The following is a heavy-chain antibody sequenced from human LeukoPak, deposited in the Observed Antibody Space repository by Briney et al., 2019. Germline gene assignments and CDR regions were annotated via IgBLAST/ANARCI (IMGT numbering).Heavy chain of an antibody. CDR3: ARVSEDYCSSTSCYSHAFDI. D-gene: IGHD2-2*01. CDR1: GYTFTSYD. CDR2: MNPNSGNT. J-gene: IGHJ3*02. Sequence: GASVKVSCKASGYTFTSYDINWVRQATGQGLEWMGWMNPNSGNTGYAQKFQGRVTMTRNTSISTAYMELSSLRSEDTAVYYCARVSEDYCSSTSCYSHAFDIWGQGTMVTVSS. V-gene: IGHV1-8*01.